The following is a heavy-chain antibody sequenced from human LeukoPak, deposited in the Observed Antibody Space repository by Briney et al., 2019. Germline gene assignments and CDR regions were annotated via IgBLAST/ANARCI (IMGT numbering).Heavy chain of an antibody. J-gene: IGHJ6*03. CDR1: GGSISSGSYY. CDR2: IYTSGST. V-gene: IGHV4-61*02. CDR3: AREFRFYYYYYMDV. Sequence: PSETLSLTCTVSGGSISSGSYYWSWIRQPAGKGLEWIGRIYTSGSTNYNPSLKSRVTISVDTSKNQFSLKLSSVTAADTAVYYCAREFRFYYYYYMDVWGKGTTVTVSS. D-gene: IGHD2-21*01.